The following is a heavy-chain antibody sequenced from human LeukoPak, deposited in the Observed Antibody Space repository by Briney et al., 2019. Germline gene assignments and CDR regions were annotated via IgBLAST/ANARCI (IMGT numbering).Heavy chain of an antibody. CDR1: GFTFSNYW. D-gene: IGHD1-26*01. CDR3: AREGSRRLYMDV. CDR2: IFHNGTT. Sequence: GSLRLSCAASGFTFSNYWMTWVRQAPGKGLEWLGEIFHNGTTKYNPSLKSRVTISVDKSNNQFSLKLSSVTAADTAVYSCAREGSRRLYMDVWGKGTTVTVSS. J-gene: IGHJ6*03. V-gene: IGHV4-4*01.